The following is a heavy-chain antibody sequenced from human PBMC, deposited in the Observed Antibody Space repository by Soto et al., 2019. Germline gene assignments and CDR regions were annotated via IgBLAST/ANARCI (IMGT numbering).Heavy chain of an antibody. CDR3: ARITIFGVVMAEYNWFDP. CDR2: IYYSGGT. D-gene: IGHD3-3*01. V-gene: IGHV4-30-4*01. Sequence: PSETLSLTCTVSGGSIRSDNYYWSWLRQPPGKGLEWIGCIYYSGGTYYNPSLKSRVTISVDTSKNQFSLKLSSVTAADTAVYYCARITIFGVVMAEYNWFDPWGQGTLVTVSS. J-gene: IGHJ5*02. CDR1: GGSIRSDNYY.